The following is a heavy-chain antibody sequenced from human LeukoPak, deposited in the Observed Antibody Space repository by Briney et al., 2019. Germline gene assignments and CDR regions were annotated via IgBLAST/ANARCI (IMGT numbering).Heavy chain of an antibody. J-gene: IGHJ4*02. CDR3: ARDPEGCSSTSCYAYLDY. V-gene: IGHV1-46*01. Sequence: ASVKVSCKASGYTFTSYYMHWVRQAPGQGLEWMGIINPSGGSTSYAQKFQGRVTMTRDTSTSTVYVELSSLRSEDTAVYYCARDPEGCSSTSCYAYLDYWGQGTLVTVSS. D-gene: IGHD2-2*01. CDR2: INPSGGST. CDR1: GYTFTSYY.